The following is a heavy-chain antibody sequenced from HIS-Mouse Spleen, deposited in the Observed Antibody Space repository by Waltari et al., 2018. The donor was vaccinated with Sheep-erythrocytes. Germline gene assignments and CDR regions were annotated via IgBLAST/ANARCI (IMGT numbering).Heavy chain of an antibody. CDR2: IYSGGST. J-gene: IGHJ3*02. CDR1: GFTVRSNY. D-gene: IGHD4-17*01. CDR3: ARGHPDYGDYDAFDI. V-gene: IGHV3-53*01. Sequence: EVQLVASGGGLIQPGGSLRLSCAASGFTVRSNYMSWVRQAPGKGLEWVSVIYSGGSTYYADSVKGRFTISRDNSKNTLYLQMNSLRAEDTAVYYCARGHPDYGDYDAFDIWGQGTMVTVSS.